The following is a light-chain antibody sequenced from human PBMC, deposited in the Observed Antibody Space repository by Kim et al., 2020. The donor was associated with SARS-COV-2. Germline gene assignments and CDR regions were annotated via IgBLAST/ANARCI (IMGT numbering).Light chain of an antibody. J-gene: IGLJ1*01. CDR3: QVRDGSSDHWV. CDR1: NIGSKN. CDR2: YDT. V-gene: IGLV3-21*04. Sequence: APGKTASLTCGGDNIGSKNVHWYQQKPGQAPVLVIYYDTSRPSGIPERFSGSNSDNTATLTISRVEAGDEADYYCQVRDGSSDHWVFGTGTKVTVL.